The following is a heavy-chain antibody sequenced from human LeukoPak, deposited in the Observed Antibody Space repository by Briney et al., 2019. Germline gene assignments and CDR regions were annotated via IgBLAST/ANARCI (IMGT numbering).Heavy chain of an antibody. Sequence: SETLSLTCAVYGGSFSGYYWSWMRHPPGKGLEWIGEMNHSGSTNYNPSLKSRVTISVDTSKNQFSLKLSSVTAADTAVYYCASLCYDSSGYYYKWNFDYWGQGTLVTVSS. CDR3: ASLCYDSSGYYYKWNFDY. D-gene: IGHD3-22*01. CDR1: GGSFSGYY. V-gene: IGHV4-34*01. CDR2: MNHSGST. J-gene: IGHJ4*02.